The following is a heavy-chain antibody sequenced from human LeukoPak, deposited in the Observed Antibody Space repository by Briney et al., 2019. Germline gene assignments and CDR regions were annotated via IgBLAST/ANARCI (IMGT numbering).Heavy chain of an antibody. CDR1: GYTFNHNY. D-gene: IGHD2/OR15-2a*01. V-gene: IGHV1-2*07. CDR3: AREEYCNSTTCYKAFGI. J-gene: IGHJ3*02. CDR2: INPNNPAT. Sequence: ASVKVSCKASGYTFNHNYLHWVRQAPGQGLEWMGWINPNNPATHSSHKFQGRVTMTSDSSISTVYLEVNRLKPDDTAVYFCAREEYCNSTTCYKAFGIWGQGTMVTVSS.